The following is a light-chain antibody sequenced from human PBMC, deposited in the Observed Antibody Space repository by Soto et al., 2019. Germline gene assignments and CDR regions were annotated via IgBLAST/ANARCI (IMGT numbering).Light chain of an antibody. CDR1: QSFSSSY. CDR3: QQYGTSIT. CDR2: GAS. Sequence: EIVLTQSPGTLSLSPGERATLSCRASQSFSSSYLAWYQQKPGQAPGLLIYGASSRATGIPDRFSGSGSGTDFTLTISRLEPEYFAVYYCQQYGTSITFGQGTRLEI. V-gene: IGKV3-20*01. J-gene: IGKJ5*01.